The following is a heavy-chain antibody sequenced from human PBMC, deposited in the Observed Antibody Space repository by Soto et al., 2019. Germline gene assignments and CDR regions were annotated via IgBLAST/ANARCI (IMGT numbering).Heavy chain of an antibody. CDR1: GFIFSSYD. Sequence: EVQLLESGGGLVQPGGSRRLSCAASGFIFSSYDMAWVRQAPGKGLEWVSTVSSSADATQYADSVKGRFTISRDNSKNTLYLEMNNLGDEDTATYYCAKSYFFSWYDSWGQGTLVTVSS. CDR3: AKSYFFSWYDS. CDR2: VSSSADAT. J-gene: IGHJ5*01. D-gene: IGHD3-10*01. V-gene: IGHV3-23*01.